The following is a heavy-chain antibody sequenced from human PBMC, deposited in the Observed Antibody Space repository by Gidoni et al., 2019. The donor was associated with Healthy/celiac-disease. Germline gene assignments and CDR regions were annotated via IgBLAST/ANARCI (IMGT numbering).Heavy chain of an antibody. CDR1: GFTVSSNY. Sequence: EVQLVESGGGLVQPGGSLRLSCAASGFTVSSNYMSWVRQAPGKGLEWVSVIYSGGSTYYADSVKGRFTISRDNSKNTLYLQMNSLRAEDTAVYYCAREILAVAGLDYWGQGTLVTVSS. V-gene: IGHV3-66*01. D-gene: IGHD6-19*01. CDR3: AREILAVAGLDY. CDR2: IYSGGST. J-gene: IGHJ4*02.